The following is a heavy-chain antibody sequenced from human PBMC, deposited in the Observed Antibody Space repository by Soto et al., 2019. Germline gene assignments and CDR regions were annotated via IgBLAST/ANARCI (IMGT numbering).Heavy chain of an antibody. CDR2: ISSSSSYI. V-gene: IGHV3-21*01. J-gene: IGHJ5*02. Sequence: EVQLVESGGGLVKPGGSLRLSCAASGFPFSSYSMNWVRQAPGKGLEWVSSISSSSSYIYYADSVKGRFTISRDNAKNSLYLQMNSLSAEDTAVYCCARDAGHGDYYWFDPWGQGTLVTVSS. CDR1: GFPFSSYS. CDR3: ARDAGHGDYYWFDP. D-gene: IGHD4-17*01.